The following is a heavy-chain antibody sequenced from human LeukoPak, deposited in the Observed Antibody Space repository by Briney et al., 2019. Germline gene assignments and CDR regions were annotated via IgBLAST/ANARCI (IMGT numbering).Heavy chain of an antibody. D-gene: IGHD4-17*01. CDR3: TAQGGSGDLRY. V-gene: IGHV3-15*01. CDR1: GFIFSSYS. Sequence: GGSLKLSCAASGFIFSSYSMNWVRQAPGKGLEWVGHIKRIIDGGTTDYAAPVKGRFTVSRDDSINTLYLQMSSLKTEDTAVYYCTAQGGSGDLRYWGQGTLVTVSS. J-gene: IGHJ4*02. CDR2: IKRIIDGGTT.